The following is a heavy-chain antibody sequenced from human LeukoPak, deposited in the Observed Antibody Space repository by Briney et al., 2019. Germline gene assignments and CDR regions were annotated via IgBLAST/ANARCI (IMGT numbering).Heavy chain of an antibody. J-gene: IGHJ4*02. D-gene: IGHD5-12*01. CDR3: AKDSMNNSGYES. CDR1: GFTFSSYA. Sequence: GGSPRLSCAASGFTFSSYAMSWVRQAPGKGLEWVSAISGSGGSTYYADSVKGRLTISRDNSKNTLYLQINSLRAEDTAVYYCAKDSMNNSGYESWGQGTLVTVSS. CDR2: ISGSGGST. V-gene: IGHV3-23*01.